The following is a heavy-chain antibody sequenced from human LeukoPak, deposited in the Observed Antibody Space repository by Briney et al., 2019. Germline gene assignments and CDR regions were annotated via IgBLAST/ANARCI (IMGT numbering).Heavy chain of an antibody. J-gene: IGHJ5*02. Sequence: SETLSLTCTVSGYSISSGFYWGWIRQPPGKGLEWIGSINYSGSTYYNPSLKSRVTISVDTSKNQFSLKLSSVTAADTAVYYCARHATMVRGVIHTDWFDPWGQGTLVTVSS. CDR1: GYSISSGFY. V-gene: IGHV4-38-2*02. D-gene: IGHD3-10*01. CDR2: INYSGST. CDR3: ARHATMVRGVIHTDWFDP.